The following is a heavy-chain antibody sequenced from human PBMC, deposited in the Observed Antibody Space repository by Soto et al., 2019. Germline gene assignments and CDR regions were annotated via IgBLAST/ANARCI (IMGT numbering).Heavy chain of an antibody. D-gene: IGHD2-15*01. CDR2: IFSSGST. CDR3: ARQCRGGTCHWFVP. Sequence: QLQLQESGPGLVKPSETLSLTCTVSSGSISSTIYSCDWIRQPPGQGLEWIGSIFSSGSTYYNPSLKSRVTISVDTSKNQFSLTLTSVTAADTAVYYCARQCRGGTCHWFVPWGQGTLVTVSS. V-gene: IGHV4-39*01. J-gene: IGHJ5*02. CDR1: SGSISSTIYS.